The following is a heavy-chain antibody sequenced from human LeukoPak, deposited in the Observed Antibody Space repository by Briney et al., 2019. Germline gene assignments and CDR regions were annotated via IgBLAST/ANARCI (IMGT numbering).Heavy chain of an antibody. CDR1: GFTFSSYA. D-gene: IGHD3-22*01. J-gene: IGHJ4*02. Sequence: VRSLRLSCAASGFTFSSYAMHWVRQAPGKGLEWVGRIKSKTDGGTTDYAAPVKGRFTISRDDSKNTLYLQMNSLKTEDTAVYYCTATDPLYYYDSSGTPFDYWGQGTLVTVSS. CDR3: TATDPLYYYDSSGTPFDY. V-gene: IGHV3-15*07. CDR2: IKSKTDGGTT.